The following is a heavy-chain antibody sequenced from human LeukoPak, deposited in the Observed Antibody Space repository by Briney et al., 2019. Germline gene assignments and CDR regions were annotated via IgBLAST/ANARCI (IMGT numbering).Heavy chain of an antibody. Sequence: SETLSLTCTVSGGSVSSGSYYWSWIQQPPGKGLEWIGYIYYSGSTNYNPSLKSRVTISVDTSKNQFSLKLSSVTAADTAVYYCARAQDYVWGSYRPFDYWGQGTLVTVSS. V-gene: IGHV4-61*01. CDR3: ARAQDYVWGSYRPFDY. CDR1: GGSVSSGSYY. CDR2: IYYSGST. D-gene: IGHD3-16*02. J-gene: IGHJ4*02.